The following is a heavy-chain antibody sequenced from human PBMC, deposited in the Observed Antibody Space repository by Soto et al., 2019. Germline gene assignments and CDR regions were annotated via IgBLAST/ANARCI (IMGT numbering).Heavy chain of an antibody. J-gene: IGHJ4*02. V-gene: IGHV4-59*01. CDR3: AVENREAAFGY. CDR2: IYYSGST. D-gene: IGHD1-26*01. CDR1: GGSISSYY. Sequence: SETLSLTCTVSGGSISSYYWSWIRQPPGKGLGWIGYIYYSGSTNYNPSLKSRVTISVDTSKNQFSLKLSSVTAADTAVYYCAVENREAAFGYWGQGTLVTLSS.